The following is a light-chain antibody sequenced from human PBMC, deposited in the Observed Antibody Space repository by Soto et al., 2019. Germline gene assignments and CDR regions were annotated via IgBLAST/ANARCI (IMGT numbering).Light chain of an antibody. Sequence: DIQMTQSPSTLSAFVGDRVTITCRASQSIGRWLAWYQQKPGKAPKLLIYDASSLESGVPSRFSGSASGTEFPLTISSLQPDDFATDYCQQYNTYSPERTFGQGTKVEVK. CDR1: QSIGRW. V-gene: IGKV1-5*01. CDR3: QQYNTYSPERT. J-gene: IGKJ1*01. CDR2: DAS.